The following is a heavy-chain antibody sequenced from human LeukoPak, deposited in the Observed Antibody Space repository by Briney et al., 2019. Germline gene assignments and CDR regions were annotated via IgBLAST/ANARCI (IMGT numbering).Heavy chain of an antibody. CDR1: GGSISSYY. V-gene: IGHV4-59*01. J-gene: IGHJ3*02. D-gene: IGHD2-2*01. CDR3: ASSPLYCSSTSCYSHAFDI. CDR2: IYYSGST. Sequence: PSETLSLTCTVSGGSISSYYWSWIRQPPGKGLEWIGYIYYSGSTNYNPSLKSRVTISVDTSKKQFSLKPSSVTAADTAVYYCASSPLYCSSTSCYSHAFDIWGQGTMVTVSS.